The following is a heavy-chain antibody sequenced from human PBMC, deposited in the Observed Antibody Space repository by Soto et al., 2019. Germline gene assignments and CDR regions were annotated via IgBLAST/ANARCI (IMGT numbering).Heavy chain of an antibody. CDR3: ARLTEVTTILDY. CDR2: IFYSGRT. CDR1: GGSISSSDYY. Sequence: SETLSLTCSVSGGSISSSDYYWGWIRRPPGKGLEWIGSIFYSGRTYYNPSLESRLTIADDTSKNQFSLRLTSVTAADTAIFYCARLTEVTTILDYRGQGTLVTVSS. J-gene: IGHJ4*02. V-gene: IGHV4-39*01. D-gene: IGHD4-4*01.